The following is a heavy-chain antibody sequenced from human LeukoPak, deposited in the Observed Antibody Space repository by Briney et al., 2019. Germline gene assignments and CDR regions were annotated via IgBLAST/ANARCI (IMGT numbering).Heavy chain of an antibody. CDR2: IYYSGST. CDR1: GGSISSYY. J-gene: IGHJ4*02. Sequence: PSETLSLTCTVSGGSISSYYWSWIRQPPGKGLEWIGYIYYSGSTNYNPSLKSRVTISVDTSKNQFSLKLSSVTAADTAVYYCARENEKTAGGIDYWGQGTLVTVSS. V-gene: IGHV4-59*01. D-gene: IGHD3-16*01. CDR3: ARENEKTAGGIDY.